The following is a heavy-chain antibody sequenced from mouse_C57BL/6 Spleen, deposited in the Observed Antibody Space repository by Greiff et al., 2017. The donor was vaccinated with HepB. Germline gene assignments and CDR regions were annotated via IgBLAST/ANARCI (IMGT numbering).Heavy chain of an antibody. V-gene: IGHV1-69*01. CDR2: IDPSDSYT. Sequence: QVQLKQSGAELVMPGASVKLSCKASGYTFTSYWMHWVKQRPGQGLEWIGEIDPSDSYTNYNQKFKGKSTLTVDKSSSTAYMQLSSLTSEDSAVYYCARIRTPYAMDYWGQGTSVTVSS. J-gene: IGHJ4*01. CDR1: GYTFTSYW. CDR3: ARIRTPYAMDY.